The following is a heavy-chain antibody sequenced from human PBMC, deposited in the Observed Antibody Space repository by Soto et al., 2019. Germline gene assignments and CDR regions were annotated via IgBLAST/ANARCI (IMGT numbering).Heavy chain of an antibody. D-gene: IGHD1-1*01. CDR2: ISSSSSYI. V-gene: IGHV3-21*01. CDR3: ARDLQLYPNYWFDP. J-gene: IGHJ5*02. Sequence: GGSLRLSCAASGFTFSSYNMNWVRQAPGKGLEWVSSISSSSSYIYYADSLKGRFTISRDNAKNSLYLQMNSLRAEDTAVYYCARDLQLYPNYWFDPWGQGTLVTVSS. CDR1: GFTFSSYN.